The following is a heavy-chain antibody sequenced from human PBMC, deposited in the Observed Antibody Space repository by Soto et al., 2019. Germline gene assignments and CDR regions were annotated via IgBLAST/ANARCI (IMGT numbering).Heavy chain of an antibody. CDR2: ISSSSSYR. D-gene: IGHD1-26*01. Sequence: RLSCAASGFTFSDYYMSWIRQAPGKGLEWVSYISSSSSYRNYADSVKGRFTISRDNAKNSLYLQMNSLGAEDTAVYYCARSVGATSIDYWGQGTLVTVSS. J-gene: IGHJ4*02. CDR1: GFTFSDYY. V-gene: IGHV3-11*03. CDR3: ARSVGATSIDY.